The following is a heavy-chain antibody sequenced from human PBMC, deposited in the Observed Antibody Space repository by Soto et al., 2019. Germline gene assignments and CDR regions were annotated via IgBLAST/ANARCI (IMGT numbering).Heavy chain of an antibody. CDR1: GYTFTSYG. Sequence: QVQLMQSGAEVKKPGASVKVSCKASGYTFTSYGISWVRQTPGQGLEWMGWIRAYNGNTNYAQKLPGRVTMTTDTSKSTAYMARSSLRSDDTAVYVCASDPKIYYDSWSGYYTGLGFDYWCQGTLVTVSS. CDR3: ASDPKIYYDSWSGYYTGLGFDY. CDR2: IRAYNGNT. J-gene: IGHJ4*02. D-gene: IGHD3-3*01. V-gene: IGHV1-18*01.